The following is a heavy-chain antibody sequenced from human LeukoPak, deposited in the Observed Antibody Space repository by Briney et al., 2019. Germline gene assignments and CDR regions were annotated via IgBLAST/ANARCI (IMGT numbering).Heavy chain of an antibody. D-gene: IGHD6-13*01. V-gene: IGHV5-51*01. CDR1: GSSFTSYW. Sequence: KRGESLKISCKGSGSSFTSYWIAWVRQLPGKGLEWMGIIYPGDSDTRYSPSFQGQVTISADKSISTAYLQWSSLKASDTAQYYCARGKQQLVELDYWGQGTLVTVSS. CDR3: ARGKQQLVELDY. CDR2: IYPGDSDT. J-gene: IGHJ4*02.